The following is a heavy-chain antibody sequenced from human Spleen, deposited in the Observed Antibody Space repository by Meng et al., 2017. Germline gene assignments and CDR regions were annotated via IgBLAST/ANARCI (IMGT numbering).Heavy chain of an antibody. J-gene: IGHJ6*02. V-gene: IGHV3-15*01. CDR2: IKSKTDGGTT. D-gene: IGHD1-26*01. CDR1: GFTFSNAW. Sequence: GESLKISCAASGFTFSNAWMSWVRQAPGKGLEWVGRIKSKTDGGTTDYAAPVKGRFTISRDDSKNTLYLQMNSLKTEDTAVYYCTTAGEVGANYYYYYYGMDVWGQGTTVTVSS. CDR3: TTAGEVGANYYYYYYGMDV.